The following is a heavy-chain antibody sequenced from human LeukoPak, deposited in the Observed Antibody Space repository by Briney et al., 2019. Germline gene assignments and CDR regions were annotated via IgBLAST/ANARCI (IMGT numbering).Heavy chain of an antibody. V-gene: IGHV4-4*07. CDR2: IYDSGST. Sequence: SETLSLTCTVSRGSISNWYWSWIRQPAGKGLEWIGRIYDSGSTEYNPSLRSRVIMSVDTSKNEFSLRLSSVTAADTAVYYCARTTGHYLFDQWGQGTLVIVSS. J-gene: IGHJ4*02. CDR1: RGSISNWY. D-gene: IGHD3-3*01. CDR3: ARTTGHYLFDQ.